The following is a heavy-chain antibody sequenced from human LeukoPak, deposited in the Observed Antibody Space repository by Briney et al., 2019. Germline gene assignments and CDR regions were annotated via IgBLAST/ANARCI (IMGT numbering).Heavy chain of an antibody. CDR2: ISSSGNTI. Sequence: PGGSLRLSCAASGFTFSNYEMNWVRQAPGKGREWVSYISSSGNTIYYADSVKGRFTISRDNPKNSLYLQMNSLRAEDTAVYYCARDWAYFDYWGQGSLVTVSS. CDR3: ARDWAYFDY. V-gene: IGHV3-48*03. D-gene: IGHD3-16*01. CDR1: GFTFSNYE. J-gene: IGHJ4*02.